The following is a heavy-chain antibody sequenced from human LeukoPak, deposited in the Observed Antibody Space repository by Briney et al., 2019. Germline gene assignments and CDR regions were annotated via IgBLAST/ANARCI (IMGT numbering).Heavy chain of an antibody. CDR3: ATEYCSSTSPSCYYYYGMDV. D-gene: IGHD2-2*01. CDR1: GFTFSSYE. Sequence: PGGSLRLSCAASGFTFSSYEMNWVRQAPGKGLEWVSYISSSGSTIYYADSVKGRFTISRDNAKNSLYLQTNSLRAEDTAVYYCATEYCSSTSPSCYYYYGMDVWGQGTTVTVSS. V-gene: IGHV3-48*03. CDR2: ISSSGSTI. J-gene: IGHJ6*02.